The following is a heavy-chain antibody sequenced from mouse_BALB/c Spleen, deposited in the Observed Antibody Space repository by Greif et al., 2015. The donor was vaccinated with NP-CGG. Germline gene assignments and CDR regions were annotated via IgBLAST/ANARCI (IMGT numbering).Heavy chain of an antibody. V-gene: IGHV1-9*01. Sequence: QVQLKESGAELMKPGASVKISCKATGYTFSSYWIEWVKQRPGHGLEWIGEILPGSGSTNYNEKFKGKATFTADTSSNTAYMQLSSQTSEDSAVYYCAREMDLLRDYWGQGTSVTVSS. D-gene: IGHD1-1*01. CDR1: GYTFSSYW. CDR3: AREMDLLRDY. CDR2: ILPGSGST. J-gene: IGHJ4*01.